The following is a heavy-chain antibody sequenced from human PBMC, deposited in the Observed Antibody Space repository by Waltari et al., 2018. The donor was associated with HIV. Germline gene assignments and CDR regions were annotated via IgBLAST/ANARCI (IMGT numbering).Heavy chain of an antibody. CDR3: AREYFYESSGYYYRSTFDY. CDR1: GFTFSSHW. D-gene: IGHD3-22*01. J-gene: IGHJ4*02. CDR2: IKPDGSET. Sequence: EVQLVECGGGLVQPGESLRLSCAASGFTFSSHWMSWVRQAQGKGLEWVANIKPDGSETYYVDSVKGRFTISRDNAKTSLYLQMNSLRAEDTAVYFCAREYFYESSGYYYRSTFDYWGQGTLVTVSS. V-gene: IGHV3-7*01.